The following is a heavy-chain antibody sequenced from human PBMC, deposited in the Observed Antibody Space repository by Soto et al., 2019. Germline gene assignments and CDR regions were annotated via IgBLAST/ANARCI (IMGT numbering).Heavy chain of an antibody. J-gene: IGHJ4*02. Sequence: SETLSLTCTVSGGSFSPNYWSWIRQPPGKGLEWVGYIYYSGSTYYNPSLKSRVTISVDTSKNQFSLKLSSVTAADTAVYYCARDFLMGDGYNHAFDYWGQGTLVTVSS. CDR3: ARDFLMGDGYNHAFDY. D-gene: IGHD2-21*01. CDR2: IYYSGST. CDR1: GGSFSPNY. V-gene: IGHV4-59*12.